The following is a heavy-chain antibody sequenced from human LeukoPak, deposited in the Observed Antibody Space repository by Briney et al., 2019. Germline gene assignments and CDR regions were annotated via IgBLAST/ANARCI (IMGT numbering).Heavy chain of an antibody. Sequence: ASVKVSCKASGYTFTGYCMHWVRQAPGQGLEWMGWINPKSGGTNYAQKFQGRVTMTRDTSISTAYMELSRLRSDDTAVYYCARGSIVVVTAIENFDYWGQGTLVTVSS. CDR1: GYTFTGYC. J-gene: IGHJ4*02. CDR2: INPKSGGT. CDR3: ARGSIVVVTAIENFDY. D-gene: IGHD2-21*02. V-gene: IGHV1-2*02.